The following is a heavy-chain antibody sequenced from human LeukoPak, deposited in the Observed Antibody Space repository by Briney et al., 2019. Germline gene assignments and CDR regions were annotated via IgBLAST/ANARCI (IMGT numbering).Heavy chain of an antibody. CDR3: TTEDIVLMVYASSTFDY. V-gene: IGHV3-15*01. Sequence: PGGSLRLSCAASGFTSSNAWMSWVRQAPGKGLGWVGRIKSKTDGGTTDYAAPVKGRFTISRDDSKNTLYLQMNSLKTEDTAVYYCTTEDIVLMVYASSTFDYWGQGTLVTVSS. D-gene: IGHD2-8*01. CDR2: IKSKTDGGTT. CDR1: GFTSSNAW. J-gene: IGHJ4*02.